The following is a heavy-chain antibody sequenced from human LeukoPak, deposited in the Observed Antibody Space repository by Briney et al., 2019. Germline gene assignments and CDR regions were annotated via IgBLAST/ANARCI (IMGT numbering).Heavy chain of an antibody. V-gene: IGHV3-23*01. CDR1: GFTFSSYA. J-gene: IGHJ4*02. CDR3: ARDFGSRGSGTLYYFDY. Sequence: GGSLRLSCAASGFTFSSYAMSWVRQAPGKGLEWVSAISGSGGRTYYADSVKGRFTISRDNARNSLYLQMNSLRAENTAVYYCARDFGSRGSGTLYYFDYWGQGTLVTVSS. CDR2: ISGSGGRT. D-gene: IGHD3-10*01.